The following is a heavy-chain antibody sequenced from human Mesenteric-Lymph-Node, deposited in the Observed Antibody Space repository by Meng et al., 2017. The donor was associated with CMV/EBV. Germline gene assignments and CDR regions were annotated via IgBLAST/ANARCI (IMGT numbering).Heavy chain of an antibody. V-gene: IGHV1-18*01. Sequence: VKVSCKASGYTFTAYGISWVRQAPGQGLEWMGWISNYNGDTNYAQKFQGRVTMTTDTSTSTAYMELRSLRSDDTAVYYCARRNYYDSSGYFGMDYWGQGTLVTVSS. CDR3: ARRNYYDSSGYFGMDY. CDR1: GYTFTAYG. D-gene: IGHD3-22*01. J-gene: IGHJ4*02. CDR2: ISNYNGDT.